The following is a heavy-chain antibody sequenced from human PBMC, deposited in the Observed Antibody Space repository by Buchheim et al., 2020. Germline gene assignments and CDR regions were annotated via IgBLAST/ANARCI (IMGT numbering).Heavy chain of an antibody. J-gene: IGHJ4*02. CDR1: GFTFSDYY. CDR2: ISRSSTYI. CDR3: ARDDLEGAAIGTIFDF. V-gene: IGHV3-11*06. Sequence: VQLVESGGGLVQPGGSLRLSCAVSGFTFSDYYMTWIRQAPGKGLEWVSTISRSSTYIQYADSVKGRFTISRDNAKNSLYLQMNSLRGEDTAVYYCARDDLEGAAIGTIFDFWGQGTL. D-gene: IGHD6-13*01.